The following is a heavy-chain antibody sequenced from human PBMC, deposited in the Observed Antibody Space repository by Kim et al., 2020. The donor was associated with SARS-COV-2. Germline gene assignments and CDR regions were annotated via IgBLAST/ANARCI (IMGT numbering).Heavy chain of an antibody. CDR2: IYNGGST. J-gene: IGHJ3*02. D-gene: IGHD3-9*01. CDR3: ARGPDAGRYDAFNI. Sequence: SETLSLTCSVSGDSIRRDYWSWIRQSPGQGLEWIGYIYNGGSTDHNPSLKSRVTISADTSSNQLSLKLRSVTAADTAVYFCARGPDAGRYDAFNIWGLGT. CDR1: GDSIRRDY. V-gene: IGHV4-59*13.